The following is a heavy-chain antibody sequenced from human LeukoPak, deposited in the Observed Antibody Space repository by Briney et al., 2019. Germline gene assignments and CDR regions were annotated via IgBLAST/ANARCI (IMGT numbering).Heavy chain of an antibody. D-gene: IGHD3-10*01. Sequence: EASVKVSCKASGYTFTGYYMHWVRQAPGQGLEWMGWINPNSGGTSYAQKFQGRVTMTRDTSISTAYMELSRLRSDDTAVYYCARGGGWFGELLHYYYMDVWGKGTTVTVSS. V-gene: IGHV1-2*02. CDR3: ARGGGWFGELLHYYYMDV. J-gene: IGHJ6*03. CDR1: GYTFTGYY. CDR2: INPNSGGT.